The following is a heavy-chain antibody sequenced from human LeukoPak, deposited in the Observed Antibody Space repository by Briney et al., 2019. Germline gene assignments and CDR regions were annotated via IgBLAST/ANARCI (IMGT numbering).Heavy chain of an antibody. D-gene: IGHD3-10*01. CDR1: GYRFTTYW. CDR3: ARRGGLYGSGSYRFDP. CDR2: LYPGDSDT. J-gene: IGHJ5*02. Sequence: GESLKISCKGSGYRFTTYWIGWVRQLPGKGLEWMGLLYPGDSDTRYSPSFQGQVTISADKSISTAYLQWSSLKASDTAMYYCARRGGLYGSGSYRFDPWGQGTLVTVSS. V-gene: IGHV5-51*01.